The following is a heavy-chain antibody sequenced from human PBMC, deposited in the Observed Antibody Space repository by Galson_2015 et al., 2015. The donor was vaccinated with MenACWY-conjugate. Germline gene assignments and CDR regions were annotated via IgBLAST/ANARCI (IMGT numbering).Heavy chain of an antibody. V-gene: IGHV3-23*01. D-gene: IGHD1-1*01. Sequence: SLRLSCAASGFTFSNYVMSWVRQAPGRGLEWVSCISVSAGSTYYADSVKGRFTISSDNSKNTLYLQMNSLRAEDTAVYYCAKARSRYSYYYCLDVWGQGTPVTVSS. J-gene: IGHJ6*02. CDR2: ISVSAGST. CDR3: AKARSRYSYYYCLDV. CDR1: GFTFSNYV.